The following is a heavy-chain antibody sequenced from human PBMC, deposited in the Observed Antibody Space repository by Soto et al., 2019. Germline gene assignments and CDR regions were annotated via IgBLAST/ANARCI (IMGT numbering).Heavy chain of an antibody. Sequence: QVQLVQSGAEVKKPGASVKVSCKASGYTFTSYDINWVRQATGQGLEWMGWMNPNSGNTGYAQKFQGRVTMTRNTYLSTAYMELSSLRSEDTAVYYCARADEGEVVVIDWFDPWGQGTLVTVSS. V-gene: IGHV1-8*01. D-gene: IGHD3-22*01. CDR3: ARADEGEVVVIDWFDP. CDR2: MNPNSGNT. J-gene: IGHJ5*02. CDR1: GYTFTSYD.